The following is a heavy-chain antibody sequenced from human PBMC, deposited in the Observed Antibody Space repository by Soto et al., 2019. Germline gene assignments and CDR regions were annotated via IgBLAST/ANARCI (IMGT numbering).Heavy chain of an antibody. CDR3: ARLRGDYFDT. Sequence: EVQLVESGGGLVQPGGSLRLSCVVSGFTFSSYWMTWARQAPGKGLEWLANIKEDGSETHDLDGRIAISRYNAKNSLYLQMSSLRAEETAVYYCARLRGDYFDTWGQGTLVTVSS. D-gene: IGHD4-17*01. CDR2: IKEDGSET. J-gene: IGHJ5*02. V-gene: IGHV3-7*01. CDR1: GFTFSSYW.